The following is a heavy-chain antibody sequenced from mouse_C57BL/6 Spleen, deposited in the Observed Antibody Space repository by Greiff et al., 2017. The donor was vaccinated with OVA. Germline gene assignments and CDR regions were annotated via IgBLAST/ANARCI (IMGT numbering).Heavy chain of an antibody. CDR2: ISYDGST. CDR1: GYSITSGYY. CDR3: ARDYYINYLDY. J-gene: IGHJ2*01. V-gene: IGHV3-6*01. Sequence: EVQLQQPGPGLVKPSQSLSLTCSVTGYSITSGYYWNWIRQFPGNQLEWMGYISYDGSTNYNPSLKNRTSLTRNTSKNQFFLKLNSGTTEDTATYYCARDYYINYLDYWGQGTTLTVSA. D-gene: IGHD2-12*01.